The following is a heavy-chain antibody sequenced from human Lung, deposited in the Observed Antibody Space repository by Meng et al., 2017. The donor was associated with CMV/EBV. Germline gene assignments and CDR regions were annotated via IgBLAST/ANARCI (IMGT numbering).Heavy chain of an antibody. CDR1: GYSFGNYA. J-gene: IGHJ4*02. V-gene: IGHV3-30*04. CDR2: ISYDGDKK. Sequence: GGSLRLSCVGSGYSFGNYAMHWVRQAPGKGLEWVAVISYDGDKKFYTDSVKGRFTISRDNSKNTLILQMNSLRTEDTAVYYCARVYYDSTNYYFSLGYWGQGXLVTVSS. CDR3: ARVYYDSTNYYFSLGY. D-gene: IGHD3-22*01.